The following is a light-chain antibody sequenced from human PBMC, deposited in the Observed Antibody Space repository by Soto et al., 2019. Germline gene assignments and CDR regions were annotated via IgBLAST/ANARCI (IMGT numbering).Light chain of an antibody. Sequence: EIVLTPSPGTLSLSPGERATLSCRASQSVSSNLAWYQQKPGQAPWLLIYGASTRATGVPARFSGSGSGTEFTLTISSLQSEDFAVYYCQQYNNWPRTFGQGTKVDIK. CDR2: GAS. CDR3: QQYNNWPRT. CDR1: QSVSSN. J-gene: IGKJ1*01. V-gene: IGKV3-15*01.